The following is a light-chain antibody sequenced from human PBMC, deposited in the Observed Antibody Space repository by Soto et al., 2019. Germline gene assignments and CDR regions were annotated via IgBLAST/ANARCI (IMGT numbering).Light chain of an antibody. CDR1: QSVNGNY. CDR3: QHYGSSFRYT. J-gene: IGKJ2*01. Sequence: EIVLTQSPGTLSLSPGERATLSCRASQSVNGNYLTWYQQKPGQAPRLLIYGASSRATGIPDRFSGSGSGTDFTLTISRLEPEDFAVYYCQHYGSSFRYTFGQGTKLEI. V-gene: IGKV3-20*01. CDR2: GAS.